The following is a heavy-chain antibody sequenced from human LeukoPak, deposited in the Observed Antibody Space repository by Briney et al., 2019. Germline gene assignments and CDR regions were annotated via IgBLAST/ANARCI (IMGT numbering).Heavy chain of an antibody. CDR3: ALAPNSNWFDF. D-gene: IGHD2-8*01. V-gene: IGHV4-59*03. CDR2: IHYSGSS. J-gene: IGHJ5*01. Sequence: SETLSLTCTVSGDSTSKFYWNWIRQSPGKGLEWIGNIHYSGSSVYNPSLKSRGTISIDTSRRQFFLRLNSVTAADTAVYFCALAPNSNWFDFWGPGTLVTVSS. CDR1: GDSTSKFY.